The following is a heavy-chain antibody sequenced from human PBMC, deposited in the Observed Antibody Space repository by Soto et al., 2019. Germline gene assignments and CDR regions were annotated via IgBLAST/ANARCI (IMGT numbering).Heavy chain of an antibody. CDR3: AKRGDSSGYEFDH. J-gene: IGHJ4*02. D-gene: IGHD3-22*01. CDR1: GFSFDDYA. CDR2: ISSKSGNI. V-gene: IGHV3-9*01. Sequence: EVQLVESGGGLVQPGRSLRLSCAASGFSFDDYAMYWIRQAPGKGLEWVSGISSKSGNIDYAGSVKGRFIISRDNAKSSLYLQMSSLRAEDTAMYYCAKRGDSSGYEFDHWGQGTPVTVSA.